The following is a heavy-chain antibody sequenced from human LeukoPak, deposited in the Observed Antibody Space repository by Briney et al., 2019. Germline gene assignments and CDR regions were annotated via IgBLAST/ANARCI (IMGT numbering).Heavy chain of an antibody. J-gene: IGHJ3*02. CDR3: ARYMTTSKDAFDI. CDR2: IYSGGST. V-gene: IGHV3-53*01. D-gene: IGHD4-11*01. CDR1: GFTVSSNY. Sequence: GGSLRLSCAASGFTVSSNYMSWVRQAPGKGLEWVSVIYSGGSTYYADSVKGRFTISRDNSKNTLYLQMNSLRAEDTAVYYCARYMTTSKDAFDIWGQGTMVTVSS.